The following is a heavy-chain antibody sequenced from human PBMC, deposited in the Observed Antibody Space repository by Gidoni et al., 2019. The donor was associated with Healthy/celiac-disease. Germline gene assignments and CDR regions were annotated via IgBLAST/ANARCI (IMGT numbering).Heavy chain of an antibody. Sequence: EVQLLVSGGGLVQPGGSLRLSSASAGCTFSSDAMSWVRQAPGRGLVWVSAISDSGGSTYYADSVKGRFTISRDNSKNTLYLQMNSLRAEDTAVYYCAKRVCTNGVCYQFDYWGQGTLVTVSS. CDR2: ISDSGGST. CDR1: GCTFSSDA. J-gene: IGHJ4*02. D-gene: IGHD2-8*01. CDR3: AKRVCTNGVCYQFDY. V-gene: IGHV3-23*01.